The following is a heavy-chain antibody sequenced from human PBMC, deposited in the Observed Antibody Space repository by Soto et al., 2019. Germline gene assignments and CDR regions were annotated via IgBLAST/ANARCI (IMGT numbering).Heavy chain of an antibody. CDR3: AKGQLAYSGSYSVDY. J-gene: IGHJ4*02. D-gene: IGHD1-26*01. CDR2: ISYDGGVT. V-gene: IGHV3-30*18. Sequence: LQLVESGGGVVQPGKSLRLSCAASGFTFSTYGMHWVRQAPGKGLEWVELISYDGGVTKYVDSVKGLFTISRDSSTNTLFLPMNSLTAEHPAVYYCAKGQLAYSGSYSVDYWGQGNLVTVSS. CDR1: GFTFSTYG.